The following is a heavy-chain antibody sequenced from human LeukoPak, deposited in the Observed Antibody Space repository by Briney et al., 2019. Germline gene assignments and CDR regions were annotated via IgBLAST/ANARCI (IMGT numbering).Heavy chain of an antibody. CDR1: GFTFGDYA. D-gene: IGHD3-10*01. V-gene: IGHV3-7*01. CDR2: IKQDGSEK. J-gene: IGHJ6*02. CDR3: ARRGLRSQSGKPYYGSDV. Sequence: GGSLRLSCTASGFTFGDYAMSWVRQAPGKGLDWVANIKQDGSEKQYVESVKGRFTISRDNAKNSLYLQMNSLRAEDTAVYYCARRGLRSQSGKPYYGSDVWGQGTTVTVSS.